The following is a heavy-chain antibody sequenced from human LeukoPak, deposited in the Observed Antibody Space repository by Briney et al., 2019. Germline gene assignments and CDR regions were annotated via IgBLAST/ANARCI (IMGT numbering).Heavy chain of an antibody. Sequence: GGSLRLSCAASGFTFSRYWMSWVRQAPGKGLQWAANIKQDGSEKYYVDSVKGRFTISRDNAKNSLYLQMNSLRAEDTAVYYCASTGLEARYSYFDNWGQGTLATVSS. CDR3: ASTGLEARYSYFDN. V-gene: IGHV3-7*05. CDR2: IKQDGSEK. J-gene: IGHJ4*02. CDR1: GFTFSRYW. D-gene: IGHD5-12*01.